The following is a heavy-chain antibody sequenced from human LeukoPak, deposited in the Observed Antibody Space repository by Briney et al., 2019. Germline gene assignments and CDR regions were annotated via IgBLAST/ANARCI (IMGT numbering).Heavy chain of an antibody. CDR2: MYHSGST. Sequence: SETLSLTCGVSGGSISSNNWWSWVRQPPGKGLEWIGEMYHSGSTNYNPSLKSRVTISVDKSKNQFSLTLTSVTAADTAVYYCARVERDVYGDPQWYMDVWGKGTTVTVSS. CDR1: GGSISSNNW. J-gene: IGHJ6*03. D-gene: IGHD4-17*01. V-gene: IGHV4-4*02. CDR3: ARVERDVYGDPQWYMDV.